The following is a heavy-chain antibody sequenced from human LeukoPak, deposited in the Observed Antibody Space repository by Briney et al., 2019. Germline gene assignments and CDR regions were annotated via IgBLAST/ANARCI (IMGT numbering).Heavy chain of an antibody. CDR1: GYTFTGYY. V-gene: IGHV1-2*02. J-gene: IGHJ3*02. CDR3: AREEGAPIAAANI. Sequence: ASVKVSCKASGYTFTGYYMHWVRQAPGQGLEWMGWINPNSGGTNYAQKLQGRVTMTTDTSTSTAYMELRSLRSDDTAVYYCAREEGAPIAAANIWGLGTMVTVSS. CDR2: INPNSGGT. D-gene: IGHD6-13*01.